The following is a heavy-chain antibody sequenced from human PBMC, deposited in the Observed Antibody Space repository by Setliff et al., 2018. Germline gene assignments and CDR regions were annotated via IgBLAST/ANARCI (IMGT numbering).Heavy chain of an antibody. CDR1: GYALTDSV. D-gene: IGHD3-16*01. J-gene: IGHJ5*01. Sequence: ASVKVSCKTSGYALTDSVVSWVRQAPGQGLEWVGWISGYSGNTYYAQRLQGRVTLTTDTSTNTAYLELRSLRPDDTAVYYCARELRSPYWHLDSWGQGTQVTVSS. CDR3: ARELRSPYWHLDS. CDR2: ISGYSGNT. V-gene: IGHV1-18*01.